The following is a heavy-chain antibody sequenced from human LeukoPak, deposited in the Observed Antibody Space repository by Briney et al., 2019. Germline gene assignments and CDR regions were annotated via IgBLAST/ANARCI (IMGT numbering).Heavy chain of an antibody. V-gene: IGHV3-30*18. Sequence: GGSLRLSCAASGFTFSSYGMHWVRQAPGKGLEWVAVISYDGSNKYYADSVKGRFTISRDNSKNTLYLQMNSLRAEDTAVCYCAKQLDVATPSFDYWGQGTLVTVSS. CDR2: ISYDGSNK. CDR1: GFTFSSYG. D-gene: IGHD5-12*01. J-gene: IGHJ4*02. CDR3: AKQLDVATPSFDY.